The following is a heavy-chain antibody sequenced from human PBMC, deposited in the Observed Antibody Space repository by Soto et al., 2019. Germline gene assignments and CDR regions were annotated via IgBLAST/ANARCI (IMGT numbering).Heavy chain of an antibody. CDR1: GGTFSSYA. J-gene: IGHJ6*02. CDR3: LYDFWSGYPEYYYYGMDV. CDR2: IIPIFGTA. Sequence: QVQLVQSGAEVKKPGSSVKVSCKASGGTFSSYAISWVRQAPGQGLEWMGGIIPIFGTANYAQKFQGRVTITADESTRPAYMELRSLRSEDTAVYYCLYDFWSGYPEYYYYGMDVWGQGTTVTVSS. D-gene: IGHD3-3*01. V-gene: IGHV1-69*01.